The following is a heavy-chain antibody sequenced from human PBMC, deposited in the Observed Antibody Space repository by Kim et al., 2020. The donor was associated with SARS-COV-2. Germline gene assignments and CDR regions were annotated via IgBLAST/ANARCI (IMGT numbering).Heavy chain of an antibody. J-gene: IGHJ5*02. D-gene: IGHD3-10*01. CDR2: TYYRSKWYN. CDR1: GDSVSSNSAA. CDR3: AKGIPRGYYGSGSYYKDWFDP. Sequence: SQTLSLTCAISGDSVSSNSAAWNWIRQSPSRGLEWLGRTYYRSKWYNDYAVSVKSRITINPDTSKNQFSLQLNSVTPEDTAVYYCAKGIPRGYYGSGSYYKDWFDPWGQGTLVTVSS. V-gene: IGHV6-1*01.